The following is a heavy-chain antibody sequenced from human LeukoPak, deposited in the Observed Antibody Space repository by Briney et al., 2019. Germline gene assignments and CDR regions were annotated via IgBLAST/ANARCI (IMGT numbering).Heavy chain of an antibody. V-gene: IGHV3-7*01. Sequence: PGGSLRLSCAASGFTFSSYWMTWVRQAPGKGLEWVAKIKQDGSEKDYVDSVKGRLTISRDNAKNSLYLQMNSLRAEDTAVYYCARVGGWLFSRFGALDIWGQGTMVTVSS. CDR3: ARVGGWLFSRFGALDI. D-gene: IGHD3-22*01. CDR2: IKQDGSEK. CDR1: GFTFSSYW. J-gene: IGHJ3*02.